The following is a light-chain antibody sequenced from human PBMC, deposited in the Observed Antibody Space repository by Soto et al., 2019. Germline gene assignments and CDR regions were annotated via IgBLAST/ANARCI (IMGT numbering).Light chain of an antibody. CDR3: QQYYSYPGT. V-gene: IGKV1-8*01. J-gene: IGKJ3*01. CDR1: QGISSY. CDR2: AAS. Sequence: AIRMTQSPSSLSASTGDRVTITCRASQGISSYLAWYQQKPGKAPKLLLYAASTLKSGVPSRFSGSGSGTDFTLTISCLQSEDFATYYCQQYYSYPGTFGPGTKVDIK.